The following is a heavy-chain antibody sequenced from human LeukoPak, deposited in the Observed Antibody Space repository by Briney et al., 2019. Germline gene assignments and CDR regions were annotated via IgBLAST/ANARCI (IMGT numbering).Heavy chain of an antibody. CDR3: ATLRTFDY. J-gene: IGHJ4*02. CDR1: GFTFSSYW. CDR2: IKQDGSEK. V-gene: IGHV3-7*03. Sequence: GGSLRLSCVASGFTFSSYWMSWVRQAPGKGLEWVANIKQDGSEKFYVDSVKGRFTIFRDNAKNSLYLQMNSLRAEDTAMYYCATLRTFDYWGQGTLVTVSS.